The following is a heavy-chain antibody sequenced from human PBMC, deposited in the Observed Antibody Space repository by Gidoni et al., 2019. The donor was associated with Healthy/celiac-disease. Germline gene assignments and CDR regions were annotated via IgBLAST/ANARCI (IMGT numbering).Heavy chain of an antibody. CDR3: ARAPPSNYDFWSGSAY. J-gene: IGHJ4*02. V-gene: IGHV1-18*04. CDR2: ISASNGNT. D-gene: IGHD3-3*01. Sequence: QVQLVQSGAEVKKPGAPVKVSCKASGYTVTSYGISGVRQAPGQGLEWMGWISASNGNTNYAQKLQGRVTMTTDTSTSTAYMELRSLRSDDTAVYYCARAPPSNYDFWSGSAYWGQGTLVTVSS. CDR1: GYTVTSYG.